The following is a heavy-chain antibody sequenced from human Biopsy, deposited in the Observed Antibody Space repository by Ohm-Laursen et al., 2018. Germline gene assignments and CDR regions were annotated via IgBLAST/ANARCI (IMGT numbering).Heavy chain of an antibody. V-gene: IGHV3-9*01. J-gene: IGHJ4*02. CDR3: VKDPVLYYGVDYFDF. D-gene: IGHD1-26*01. CDR1: GFTFHDYA. Sequence: SLRLSCAASGFTFHDYAMHWVRQVPGKGLEWVSGISWNSGGIGYADSVKGRFTISRDNAKNSLYLQMNSLRLEDTAFYYCVKDPVLYYGVDYFDFWGQGTLVTVSS. CDR2: ISWNSGGI.